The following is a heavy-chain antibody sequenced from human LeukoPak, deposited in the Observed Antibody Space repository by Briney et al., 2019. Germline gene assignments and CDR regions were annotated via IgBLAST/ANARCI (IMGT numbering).Heavy chain of an antibody. CDR3: AREGGSGSYLF. D-gene: IGHD3-10*01. V-gene: IGHV4-4*07. CDR1: GGSLWSFY. CDR2: LYNNGST. J-gene: IGHJ4*02. Sequence: SETLSLTCTVSGGSLWSFYWSWVRQPAGKGLERIGRLYNNGSTNYSPSLKSRVIMSFDPSKNQFSLKLNSVTAADTAVYYCAREGGSGSYLFWGQGTLVTVSS.